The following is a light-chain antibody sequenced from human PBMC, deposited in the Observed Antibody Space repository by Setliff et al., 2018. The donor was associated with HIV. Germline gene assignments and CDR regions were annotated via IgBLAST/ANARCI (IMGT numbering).Light chain of an antibody. J-gene: IGLJ3*02. CDR1: SSDVGSYNF. V-gene: IGLV2-23*02. CDR2: EVI. CDR3: CSYACNIDWV. Sequence: QSALAQPASVSGSPGQSITISCTGTSSDVGSYNFVSWYQQHPGKVPKLMIYEVIKRPSGVSNRFSGSKSGNTASLTISGLQAEDEAHYYCCSYACNIDWVFGGGTKVTVL.